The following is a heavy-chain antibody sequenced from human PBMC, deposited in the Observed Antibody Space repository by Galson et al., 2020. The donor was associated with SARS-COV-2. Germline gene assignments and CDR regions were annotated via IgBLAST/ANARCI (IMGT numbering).Heavy chain of an antibody. Sequence: ASVKVSCKASGYTFTNYYLHWVRQAPGQGLEWMGYINPNSGGTKYAQKFQGWVTMTSDTSISTVYMELSRLKSDDTAVYYCARAHTVVTPFDYWGQGALVTVSS. CDR1: GYTFTNYY. V-gene: IGHV1-2*04. J-gene: IGHJ4*02. D-gene: IGHD2-21*02. CDR3: ARAHTVVTPFDY. CDR2: INPNSGGT.